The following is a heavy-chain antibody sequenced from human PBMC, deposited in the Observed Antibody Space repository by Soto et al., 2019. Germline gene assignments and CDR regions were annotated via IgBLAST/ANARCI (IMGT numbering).Heavy chain of an antibody. CDR2: ISSAGDSS. CDR3: ARVYCSTTTCHVQAFDS. Sequence: GGALRLSCAASGFTFSSYEMNWVRQAPGKTLEWVSYISSAGDSSYYADSVKSRFTISRDNAKNSLYLQMDSLRVEDTAVYYCARVYCSTTTCHVQAFDSWGQGTLVTVSS. J-gene: IGHJ4*02. V-gene: IGHV3-48*03. CDR1: GFTFSSYE. D-gene: IGHD2-2*01.